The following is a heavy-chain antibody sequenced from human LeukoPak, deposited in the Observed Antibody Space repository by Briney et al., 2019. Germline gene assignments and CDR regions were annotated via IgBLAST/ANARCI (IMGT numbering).Heavy chain of an antibody. Sequence: SGGSLRLSCAASGFTFSSYWMSWVRQAPGKGLEWVANIKQDGSEKYYVDSVKGRFTISRDNSKNTLYLQMNSLRAEDTAVYYCAREEIYYDVNGSPSYYFDYWGQGTLVTVSS. J-gene: IGHJ4*02. CDR2: IKQDGSEK. V-gene: IGHV3-7*03. D-gene: IGHD3-22*01. CDR1: GFTFSSYW. CDR3: AREEIYYDVNGSPSYYFDY.